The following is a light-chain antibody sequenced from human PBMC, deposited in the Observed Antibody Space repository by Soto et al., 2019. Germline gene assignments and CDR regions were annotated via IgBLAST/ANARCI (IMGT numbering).Light chain of an antibody. V-gene: IGKV3-20*01. CDR2: GAS. Sequence: EIVLTQSPGTLSLSPGESAILSCRAIQSVNSNYLAWYQQKPGQAPRLLIYGASSRATGVPNRFSGSGSGTDFTLTISSLEPEDFAVYYCHQYGLSPRHPFGQGTKVDI. CDR1: QSVNSNY. J-gene: IGKJ2*01. CDR3: HQYGLSPRHP.